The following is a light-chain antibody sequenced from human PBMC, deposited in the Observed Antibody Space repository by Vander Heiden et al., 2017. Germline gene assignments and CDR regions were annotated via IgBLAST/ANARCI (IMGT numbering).Light chain of an antibody. Sequence: QSVLTQPPSASGPPGQRATISCSGRSSNIGSNTVNWYQQHPGTAPKLLIYSNNQRPSGVPDRFSGSKSGTTASLAISGLQSEDEADYYCAAWDDSLNGVVFGGGTKLTVL. CDR3: AAWDDSLNGVV. CDR1: SSNIGSNT. CDR2: SNN. V-gene: IGLV1-44*01. J-gene: IGLJ2*01.